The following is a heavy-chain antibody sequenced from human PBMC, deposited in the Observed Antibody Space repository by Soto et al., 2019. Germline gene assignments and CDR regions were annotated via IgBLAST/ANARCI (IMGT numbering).Heavy chain of an antibody. CDR3: ARALVTDYNSRDYHYYFAMDV. CDR1: GGPVSGDDLY. Sequence: SQTLSLTCVVSGGPVSGDDLYWSWIRHLPGKGLEWIANVYHTGTTYYNPSLKSRVSMSADTSQNQFSLILASVTAADTAVYYCARALVTDYNSRDYHYYFAMDVWGQGTSVTVYS. V-gene: IGHV4-31*02. J-gene: IGHJ6*02. CDR2: VYHTGTT. D-gene: IGHD3-22*01.